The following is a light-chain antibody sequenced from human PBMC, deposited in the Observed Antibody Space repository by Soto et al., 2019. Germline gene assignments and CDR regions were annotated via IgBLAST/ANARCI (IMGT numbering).Light chain of an antibody. V-gene: IGLV2-14*01. J-gene: IGLJ3*02. CDR2: EVS. Sequence: QSVLTQPASVSGSPGQSITISCTGTSSDVGGYKYVSWFQQHPGKAPKLIIYEVSNRPSGLSDRFSGSKSGNTASLTISGLQAEDEADYYCTSFTSSLTWVFGGGTKLTVL. CDR1: SSDVGGYKY. CDR3: TSFTSSLTWV.